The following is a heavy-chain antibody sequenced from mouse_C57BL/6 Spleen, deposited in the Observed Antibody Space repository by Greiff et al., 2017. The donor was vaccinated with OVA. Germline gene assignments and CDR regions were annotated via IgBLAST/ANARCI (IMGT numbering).Heavy chain of an antibody. V-gene: IGHV5-16*01. Sequence: EVQLVESEGGLVQPGSSMKLSCTASGFTFSDYYMAWVRQVPEKGLEWVANINYDGSSTYYLDSLKSRFIISRDNAKNILYLQMSSLKSEDTATXYCARLLGSYFDVWGTGTTVTVSS. D-gene: IGHD2-12*01. CDR1: GFTFSDYY. CDR2: INYDGSST. J-gene: IGHJ1*03. CDR3: ARLLGSYFDV.